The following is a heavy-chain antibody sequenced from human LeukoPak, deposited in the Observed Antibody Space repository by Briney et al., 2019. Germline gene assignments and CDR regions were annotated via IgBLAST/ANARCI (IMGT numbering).Heavy chain of an antibody. V-gene: IGHV6-1*01. CDR1: GDNVSSNSAA. J-gene: IGHJ3*02. CDR3: VRGGQGDGYSADDAFDI. D-gene: IGHD5-24*01. CDR2: TYYRSKWYN. Sequence: SQTLSLTRAISGDNVSSNSAAWNWIRQSPSRGLEWLGRTYYRSKWYNDYAVSVKSRITINPDTSKNQFSLQLNSVTLEDTAVYYCVRGGQGDGYSADDAFDIWGQGTMVTVSS.